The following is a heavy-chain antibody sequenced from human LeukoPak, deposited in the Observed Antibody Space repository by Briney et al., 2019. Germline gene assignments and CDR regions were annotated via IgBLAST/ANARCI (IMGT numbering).Heavy chain of an antibody. CDR2: IYHSGST. V-gene: IGHV4-38-2*02. CDR1: RCDINSVYY. CDR3: ARAGGYYGSGSFLDY. D-gene: IGHD3-10*01. Sequence: SETLSLICTVSRCDINSVYYWGWIRQPPGKGLEWIGSIYHSGSTYYNASPKSRVTISMDTSRNKFSLNLNSVTAADTAVYYCARAGGYYGSGSFLDYWGQGLLVTVSS. J-gene: IGHJ4*02.